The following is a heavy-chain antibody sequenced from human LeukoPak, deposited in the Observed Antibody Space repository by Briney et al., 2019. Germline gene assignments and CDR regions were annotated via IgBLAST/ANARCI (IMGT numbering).Heavy chain of an antibody. D-gene: IGHD4-17*01. V-gene: IGHV1-69*01. CDR1: GGTFSSYA. Sequence: ASVKVSCKASGGTFSSYAISWVRQAPGQGLEWMGGIIPIFGTANYAQKFQGRVTITADESTSTAYMELSSLRSEDTAVYYCASPKHYGDLLRFDYWGQGTLVTVSS. CDR3: ASPKHYGDLLRFDY. CDR2: IIPIFGTA. J-gene: IGHJ4*02.